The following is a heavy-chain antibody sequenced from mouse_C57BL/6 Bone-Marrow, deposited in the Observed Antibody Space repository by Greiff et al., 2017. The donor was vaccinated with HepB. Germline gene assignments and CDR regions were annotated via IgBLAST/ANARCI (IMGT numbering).Heavy chain of an antibody. J-gene: IGHJ2*01. CDR1: GYTFTDYY. V-gene: IGHV1-19*01. Sequence: EVKLQQSGPVLVKPGASVKMSCKASGYTFTDYYMNWVKQSHGKSLEWIGVINPYNGVTSYNQKFKGKATLTVDKSSSTSYMELNSLTSEDSAVYYCARKGPFDYGGQGTTLTVSS. CDR2: INPYNGVT. CDR3: ARKGPFDY.